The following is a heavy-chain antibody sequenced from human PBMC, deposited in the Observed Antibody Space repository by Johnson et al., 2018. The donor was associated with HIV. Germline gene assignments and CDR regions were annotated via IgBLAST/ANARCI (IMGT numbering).Heavy chain of an antibody. CDR1: GFTFSSYG. D-gene: IGHD1-20*01. CDR3: ARDNWNEDI. Sequence: QMLLVESGGGVVQPGGSLRLSCAASGFTFSSYGMNWVRQAPGKGMEWVAVISYDGSDKYYADSVKGRFTISRDNSKNTLYLQMNSLRAEDTAVYYCARDNWNEDIWGQGTMVTVSS. J-gene: IGHJ3*02. V-gene: IGHV3-30*03. CDR2: ISYDGSDK.